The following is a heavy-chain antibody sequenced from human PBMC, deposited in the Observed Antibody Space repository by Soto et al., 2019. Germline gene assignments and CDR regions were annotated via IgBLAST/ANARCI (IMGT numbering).Heavy chain of an antibody. CDR3: AKSDASSWYAMDV. CDR2: MSYDGTKT. Sequence: WGSLRLSSAASGFPFSTLGIHWLRQAPGKGLESVALMSYDGTKTYYADSVKGRLTISRDNAKNTLYLQMNSLKTEDTALYYCAKSDASSWYAMDVWGQGTTVTVSS. D-gene: IGHD6-13*01. J-gene: IGHJ6*02. CDR1: GFPFSTLG. V-gene: IGHV3-30*18.